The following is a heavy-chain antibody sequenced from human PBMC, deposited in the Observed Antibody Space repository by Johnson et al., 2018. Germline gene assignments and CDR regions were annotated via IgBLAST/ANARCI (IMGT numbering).Heavy chain of an antibody. CDR3: AGDLLSGEGDAFDI. D-gene: IGHD7-27*01. J-gene: IGHJ3*02. V-gene: IGHV3-21*01. Sequence: VQLVQSGGGLVKPGGSLRLSCAASGFTFSSYSMTWVRQAPGKGLEWVSSISSSSTFIYYADSVKGRFTISRDNAKNSLYLQMNSLRPEDTAVYYCAGDLLSGEGDAFDIWGQGTMVTVSS. CDR1: GFTFSSYS. CDR2: ISSSSTFI.